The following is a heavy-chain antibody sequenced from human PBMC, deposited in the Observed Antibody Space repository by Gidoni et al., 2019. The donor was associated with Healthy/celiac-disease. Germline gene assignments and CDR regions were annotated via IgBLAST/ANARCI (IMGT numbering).Heavy chain of an antibody. J-gene: IGHJ4*02. V-gene: IGHV1-18*01. CDR1: GYTFTNYG. CDR3: ARDVVVDIVVVPTAKAPFDY. Sequence: QVQLVQSGAEVKKPGASVKVSCKASGYTFTNYGITWVRQAPGQGLEWMGWISAYNGNANYAQKLQGRVTMTTDTSTSTAYMELRSLRSDDTAVYYCARDVVVDIVVVPTAKAPFDYWGQGTLVTVSS. D-gene: IGHD2-2*01. CDR2: ISAYNGNA.